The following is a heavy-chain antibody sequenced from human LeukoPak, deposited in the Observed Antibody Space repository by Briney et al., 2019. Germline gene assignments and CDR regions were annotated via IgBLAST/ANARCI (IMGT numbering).Heavy chain of an antibody. D-gene: IGHD2-2*01. Sequence: SETLSLTCAVYGGSFSGYYWSWIRQPPGKGLEWIGEINHSGSTNYNPSLKSRVTISVDTSKNQFSLKLSSVTAADTAVYYCAGYVVVPAGYYMDVWGKGTTVTVSS. CDR2: INHSGST. J-gene: IGHJ6*03. V-gene: IGHV4-34*01. CDR3: AGYVVVPAGYYMDV. CDR1: GGSFSGYY.